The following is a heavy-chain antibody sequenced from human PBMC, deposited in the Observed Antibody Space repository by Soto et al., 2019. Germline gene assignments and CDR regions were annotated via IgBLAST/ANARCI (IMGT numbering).Heavy chain of an antibody. D-gene: IGHD6-25*01. V-gene: IGHV1-69*13. J-gene: IGHJ5*02. CDR2: IIPILDTA. CDR3: ARVRGERLSGQRLAQSTLGREFFDP. CDR1: GGTFSNYA. Sequence: ASVKVSCKASGGTFSNYAINWVRQAPGQGLEWMGGIIPILDTANYAQKFQGRVTITADESTSTVYMELSSLRSEDTAVYYCARVRGERLSGQRLAQSTLGREFFDPWGQGTLVTVSS.